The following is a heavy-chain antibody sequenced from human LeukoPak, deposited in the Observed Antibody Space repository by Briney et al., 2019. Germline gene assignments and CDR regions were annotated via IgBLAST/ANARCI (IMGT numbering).Heavy chain of an antibody. D-gene: IGHD3-22*01. V-gene: IGHV4-34*01. J-gene: IGHJ5*02. CDR3: ARAYYDSSGYYYWFDP. CDR1: GGSFSGYY. Sequence: KTSETLSLTCAVYGGSFSGYYWSWIRQPPGKGLEWIGEINHSGSTNYNPSLKSRVTISVDTSKNQFSLKLSSVTAADTAVYYCARAYYDSSGYYYWFDPWGQGTLVTVSS. CDR2: INHSGST.